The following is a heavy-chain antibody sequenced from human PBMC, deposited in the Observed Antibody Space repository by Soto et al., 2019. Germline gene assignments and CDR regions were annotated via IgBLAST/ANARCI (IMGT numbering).Heavy chain of an antibody. Sequence: PSETLSLTCTVSGGSISSDFYYWGWIRQPPGKGLEWIGSVYYTGRTYYNPSLKSRVTISVDTSKNQFSLTLGSVTAADTAVYYCARQVSSSYFDTRYFDYCGQRTLVTVS. V-gene: IGHV4-39*01. CDR2: VYYTGRT. J-gene: IGHJ4*02. D-gene: IGHD3-22*01. CDR3: ARQVSSSYFDTRYFDY. CDR1: GGSISSDFYY.